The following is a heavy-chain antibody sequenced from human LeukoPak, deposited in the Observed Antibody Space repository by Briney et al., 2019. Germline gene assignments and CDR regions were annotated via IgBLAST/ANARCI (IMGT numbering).Heavy chain of an antibody. D-gene: IGHD5-12*01. V-gene: IGHV4-59*01. Sequence: SETLSLTCTVSGSSISNYYWSWIRQPPGKGLEWIGYIYYSGSTKYNPSLKSRVTISVDTSKNQFSLRLSSVTAADTAVYYCARSGYSGYRGAFDIWGQGTMVTVSS. CDR1: GSSISNYY. CDR3: ARSGYSGYRGAFDI. CDR2: IYYSGST. J-gene: IGHJ3*02.